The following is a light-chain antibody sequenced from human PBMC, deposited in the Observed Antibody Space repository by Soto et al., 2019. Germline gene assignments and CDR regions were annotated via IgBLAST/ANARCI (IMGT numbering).Light chain of an antibody. CDR1: QSVRSGH. CDR2: DAS. J-gene: IGKJ4*01. V-gene: IGKV3-20*01. CDR3: QQSYSTPPLT. Sequence: ESVLTQSPGTLSLSPGDRATLSCRASQSVRSGHLAWYQQKPGQAPRLVIYDASTRATGIPDRFSGGGSGTDFTLTISRVEPEDFATYYCQQSYSTPPLTFGGGTKVEIK.